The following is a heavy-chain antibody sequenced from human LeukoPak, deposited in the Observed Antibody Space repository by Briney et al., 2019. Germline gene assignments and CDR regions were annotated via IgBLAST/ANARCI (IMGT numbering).Heavy chain of an antibody. D-gene: IGHD5-24*01. CDR3: ARDRRDGNNLAFHFDY. CDR2: LSYEYTYE. J-gene: IGHJ4*02. Sequence: PGGSLSVSCAASEFIFRRYAMHWVRQAPGKGLEWVAILSYEYTYEYYADSVAGRFTISRDNSKNTLYLQMNSLRPDDTAVYYCARDRRDGNNLAFHFDYWGQGTLVTVSS. V-gene: IGHV3-30*04. CDR1: EFIFRRYA.